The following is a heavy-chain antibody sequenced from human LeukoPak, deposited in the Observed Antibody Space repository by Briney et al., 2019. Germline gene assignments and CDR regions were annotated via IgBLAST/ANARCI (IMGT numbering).Heavy chain of an antibody. CDR3: AREDYGSGSSHYGMDV. Sequence: GASVQVSCKASGYTFTSYVINGVRQATGQGVEWMGWMNPISGNTGYAQKFQGRVTMTRTTSISTPYMELSSLRSEDTAVYYCAREDYGSGSSHYGMDVWGQRTTVTVSS. CDR2: MNPISGNT. V-gene: IGHV1-8*01. CDR1: GYTFTSYV. D-gene: IGHD3-10*01. J-gene: IGHJ6*02.